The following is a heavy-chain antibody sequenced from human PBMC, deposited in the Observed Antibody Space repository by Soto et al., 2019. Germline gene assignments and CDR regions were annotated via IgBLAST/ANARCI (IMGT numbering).Heavy chain of an antibody. CDR1: GGSVSSGSYY. V-gene: IGHV4-61*01. CDR2: IYYSGST. CDR3: ARGGVAGNYFDY. J-gene: IGHJ4*02. D-gene: IGHD6-19*01. Sequence: QVQLQESGPGLVKPSETLSLTCTVSGGSVSSGSYYWSWIRQPPGKGLEWIGYIYYSGSTNYNPSLKSRVTISVDTSKNQFSLKLSSATAADTAVYYCARGGVAGNYFDYWGQGTLVTVSS.